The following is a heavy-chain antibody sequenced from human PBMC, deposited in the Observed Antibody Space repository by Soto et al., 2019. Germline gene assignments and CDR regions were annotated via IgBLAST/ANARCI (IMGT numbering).Heavy chain of an antibody. J-gene: IGHJ3*02. CDR3: ARNDCSSTSCYSDAFDI. CDR2: ISAYNGNT. CDR1: GYTFTSYG. D-gene: IGHD2-2*01. Sequence: ASVKVSCKASGYTFTSYGISWVRQAPGQGLEWMGWISAYNGNTNYSQKLQGRVTMTTDTSTSTAYMELSSLRSEDTAVYYCARNDCSSTSCYSDAFDIWGQGTMVTVSS. V-gene: IGHV1-18*01.